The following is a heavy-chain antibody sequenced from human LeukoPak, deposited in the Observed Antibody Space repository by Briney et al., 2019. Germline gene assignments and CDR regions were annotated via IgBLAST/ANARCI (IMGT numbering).Heavy chain of an antibody. Sequence: GGSLRLSCVGSGFTFTSYGMHWVRQAPGKGLEWVSSISSSSSYIYYADSVKGRFTISRDNAKNSLYLQMNSLRAEDTAVYYCARGKVCSPFGVVIMGAFDIWGQGTMVTVSS. CDR3: ARGKVCSPFGVVIMGAFDI. CDR2: ISSSSSYI. CDR1: GFTFTSYG. J-gene: IGHJ3*02. V-gene: IGHV3-21*01. D-gene: IGHD3-3*01.